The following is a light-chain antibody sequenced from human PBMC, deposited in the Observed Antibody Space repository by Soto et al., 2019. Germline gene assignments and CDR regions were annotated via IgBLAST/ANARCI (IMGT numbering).Light chain of an antibody. CDR3: TSWTTSTTMI. V-gene: IGLV2-14*03. Sequence: SALTQPASVSGSPGQSITLSCTGTSSDIGAYNYVSWYQQHPGKAPKLMIYDVNIRPSGVSNRFSGSKSGNTASLTISGLQAEDEADYYCTSWTTSTTMIFGGGTQLTVL. CDR1: SSDIGAYNY. J-gene: IGLJ2*01. CDR2: DVN.